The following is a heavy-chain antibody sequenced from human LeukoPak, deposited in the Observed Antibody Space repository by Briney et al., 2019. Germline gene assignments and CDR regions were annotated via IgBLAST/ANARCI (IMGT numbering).Heavy chain of an antibody. CDR3: ASLYYGGNNFDY. CDR2: INSDGSST. CDR1: GFTFSGYW. Sequence: GGSLRLSCAASGFTFSGYWMHWVRQAPGKGLVWVSRINSDGSSTTYADSVKGRFTISRDNSKNTLYLQMNSLRAEDTAVYYCASLYYGGNNFDYWGQGTLVTVSS. V-gene: IGHV3-74*01. J-gene: IGHJ4*02. D-gene: IGHD4-23*01.